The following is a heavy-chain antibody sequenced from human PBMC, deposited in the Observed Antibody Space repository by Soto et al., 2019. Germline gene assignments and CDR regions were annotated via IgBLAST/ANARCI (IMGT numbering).Heavy chain of an antibody. Sequence: SLRLSCAASGFTFSSYGMHWVRQAPGKGLEWVAVISYDGSNKYYADSVKGRFTISRDNSKNTLYLQMNSLRAEDTAVYYCAGKGSHRLETDYWGPGPLVTVSS. V-gene: IGHV3-30*03. J-gene: IGHJ4*02. D-gene: IGHD1-1*01. CDR3: AGKGSHRLETDY. CDR1: GFTFSSYG. CDR2: ISYDGSNK.